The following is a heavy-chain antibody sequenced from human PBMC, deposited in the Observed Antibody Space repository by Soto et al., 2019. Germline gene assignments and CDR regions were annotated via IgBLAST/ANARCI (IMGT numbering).Heavy chain of an antibody. CDR1: GFTFSNAW. Sequence: GGSLRLSCAASGFTFSNAWMSWVRQAPGKGLEWVGRIKSKTDGGTTDYAAPVKGRFTISRDDSKNTLYLQMNSLKTEDTAVYYCTTDYGDYGGYYYYMDVWGKGTTVTVSS. CDR2: IKSKTDGGTT. D-gene: IGHD4-17*01. J-gene: IGHJ6*03. V-gene: IGHV3-15*01. CDR3: TTDYGDYGGYYYYMDV.